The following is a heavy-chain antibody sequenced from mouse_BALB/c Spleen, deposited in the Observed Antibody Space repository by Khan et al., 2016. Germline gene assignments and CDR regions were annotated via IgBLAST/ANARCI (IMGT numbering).Heavy chain of an antibody. CDR3: ARSPYDYDVGFAY. CDR1: GFNIKDTY. V-gene: IGHV14-3*02. Sequence: VQLQQSGAELVKPGAPVKLSCTASGFNIKDTYMHWVKQRPEQGLEWIGRIDPANGNTKYDPKFQGKATITADTSSNTAYLQLSSLTSEETAVYYWARSPYDYDVGFAYWGQGTLVTVSA. CDR2: IDPANGNT. J-gene: IGHJ3*01. D-gene: IGHD2-4*01.